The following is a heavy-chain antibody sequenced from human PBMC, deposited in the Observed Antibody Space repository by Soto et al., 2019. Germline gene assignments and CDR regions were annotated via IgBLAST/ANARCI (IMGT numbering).Heavy chain of an antibody. V-gene: IGHV3-23*01. CDR3: AKGATPRGWYFDF. CDR2: ITATTGST. D-gene: IGHD1-26*01. Sequence: EVQLLDSGGGLVQPGGSLRLSCTASGFTFSNYAMSWVRQAPGKGLEWVSTITATTGSTYYGDSVKGRFTISRDNSENTLYLQRNSLRADDTAIYYCAKGATPRGWYFDFWGRGTLVTVSS. J-gene: IGHJ2*01. CDR1: GFTFSNYA.